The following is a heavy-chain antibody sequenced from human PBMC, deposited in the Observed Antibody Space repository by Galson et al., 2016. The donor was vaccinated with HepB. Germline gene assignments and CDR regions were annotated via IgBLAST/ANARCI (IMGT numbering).Heavy chain of an antibody. Sequence: SVKVSCKASGFTFTSSGISWVRQAPGQGLEWMGWISGYNGHIQYAQKFQERVTVTADTSASTAYMELRSLNSDDTAIYYCVRDYSYMPDYWGQGTLVTVSS. CDR2: ISGYNGHI. CDR1: GFTFTSSG. J-gene: IGHJ4*02. D-gene: IGHD2-15*01. CDR3: VRDYSYMPDY. V-gene: IGHV1-18*01.